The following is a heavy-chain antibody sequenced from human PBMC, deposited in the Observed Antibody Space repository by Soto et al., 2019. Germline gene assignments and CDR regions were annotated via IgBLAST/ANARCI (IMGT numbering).Heavy chain of an antibody. CDR1: SGPSRSHN. V-gene: IGHV4-59*08. J-gene: IGHJ6*02. Sequence: QVQVQQSGPGLVKPSETLSLTCTVSSGPSRSHNWGWIRQPPGRGLEWIGYVYYTGDTSYNPSPKSRVTISADTLTNHISLTLRSVTAADTAVYYCVRQGIDFLHGLVDVWGQGTTVSVSS. CDR3: VRQGIDFLHGLVDV. D-gene: IGHD3-3*01. CDR2: VYYTGDT.